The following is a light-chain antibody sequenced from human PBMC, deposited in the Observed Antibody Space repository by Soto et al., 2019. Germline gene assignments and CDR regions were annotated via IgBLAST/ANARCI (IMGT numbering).Light chain of an antibody. CDR1: QDIRNF. J-gene: IGKJ3*01. V-gene: IGKV1-27*01. CDR3: QKYSSVPV. CDR2: AAS. Sequence: DIQMTQSPTSLSASVGDRVTITCRASQDIRNFVAWYQQKPGKAPKLLIYAASTLQSGVPSRFSGSGSGTDFTLTINSLQPEDVETYSCQKYSSVPVFGPGTKVESN.